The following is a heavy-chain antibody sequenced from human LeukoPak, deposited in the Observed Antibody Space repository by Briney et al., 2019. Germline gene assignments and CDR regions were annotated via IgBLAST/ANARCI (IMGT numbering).Heavy chain of an antibody. V-gene: IGHV5-51*03. CDR2: IYPGDSDT. J-gene: IGHJ6*03. CDR1: GYSFTSYW. CDR3: ARTYIAARPGAYYYMDV. D-gene: IGHD6-6*01. Sequence: GESLRISCKGSGYSFTSYWIGWVRQMPGKVLEWMGIIYPGDSDTRYSSSFQGQVTTSADKSISTAYLQWSSLKASDTAMYYCARTYIAARPGAYYYMDVWGKGTTVTVSS.